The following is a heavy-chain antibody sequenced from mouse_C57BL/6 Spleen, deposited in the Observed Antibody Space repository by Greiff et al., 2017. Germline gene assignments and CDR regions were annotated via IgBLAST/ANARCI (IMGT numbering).Heavy chain of an antibody. V-gene: IGHV1-64*01. CDR3: ARPNPLGLNYFDY. CDR1: GYTFTSYW. J-gene: IGHJ2*01. Sequence: QVQLQQPGAELVKPGASVKLSCKASGYTFTSYWMHWVKQRPGQGLEWIGMIHPNSGSTNYNEKFKSKATLTVDKSSSTAYMQPSSLTSEDSAVYYCARPNPLGLNYFDYWGQGTTLTVSS. D-gene: IGHD3-1*01. CDR2: IHPNSGST.